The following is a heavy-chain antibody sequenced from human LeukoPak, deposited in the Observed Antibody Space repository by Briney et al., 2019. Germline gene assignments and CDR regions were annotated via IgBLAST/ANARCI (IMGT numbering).Heavy chain of an antibody. CDR2: ISRSGSDI. V-gene: IGHV3-11*01. CDR1: GFTFSDYH. D-gene: IGHD3-16*01. J-gene: IGHJ6*02. Sequence: GGSLRLSCAGSGFTFSDYHMSWIRQTPGKGLQLVAHISRSGSDIYLADPLKGRFTVSRDNAKNSLHLQMNGLRGDDTAVYYCARTYGALLHDLPWELLGDGMDVWGQGTTVTVSS. CDR3: ARTYGALLHDLPWELLGDGMDV.